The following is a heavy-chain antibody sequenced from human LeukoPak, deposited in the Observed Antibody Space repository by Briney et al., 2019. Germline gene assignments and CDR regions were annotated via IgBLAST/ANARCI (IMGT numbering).Heavy chain of an antibody. CDR2: ISYSGST. CDR1: GASISSYY. Sequence: SETLSLTCTVSGASISSYYWSWIRQPPGKGLEWIGYISYSGSTNYNPSLKSRVTISVDTSNNLSSLRLTSVTAADTAVYYCARHSQHSRDLGSARNFDYWGQGTLVTVSS. D-gene: IGHD7-27*01. J-gene: IGHJ4*02. CDR3: ARHSQHSRDLGSARNFDY. V-gene: IGHV4-59*08.